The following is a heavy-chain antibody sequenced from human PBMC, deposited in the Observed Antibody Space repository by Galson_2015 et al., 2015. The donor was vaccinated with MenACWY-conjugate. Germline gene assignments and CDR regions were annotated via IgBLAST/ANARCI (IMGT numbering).Heavy chain of an antibody. J-gene: IGHJ5*02. Sequence: SLRLSCAASGFTFSSFSMNWVRQAPGKGLEWVSSISATSATIYYADSVKGRFTISRDNAKNSLYLQMNNLRAEDTAVYYCARTAGSVPPWGLGTLVTVSS. CDR3: ARTAGSVPP. D-gene: IGHD6-13*01. CDR2: ISATSATI. V-gene: IGHV3-21*01. CDR1: GFTFSSFS.